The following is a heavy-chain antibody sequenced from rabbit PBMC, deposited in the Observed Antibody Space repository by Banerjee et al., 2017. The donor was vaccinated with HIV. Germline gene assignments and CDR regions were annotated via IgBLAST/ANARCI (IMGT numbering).Heavy chain of an antibody. J-gene: IGHJ3*01. D-gene: IGHD1-1*01. CDR2: IYPAAGAT. CDR1: GIDFSSSFW. V-gene: IGHV1S45*01. Sequence: QEQLVESGGGLVTLGGSLKVTCKASGIDFSSSFWISWVRQAPGKGLEWIGCIYPAAGATDYATWVNGRFTISKTSSTTVTLQMTSLTAADTATYFCARDSGSGWYLDRLDLWGPGTLVTVS. CDR3: ARDSGSGWYLDRLDL.